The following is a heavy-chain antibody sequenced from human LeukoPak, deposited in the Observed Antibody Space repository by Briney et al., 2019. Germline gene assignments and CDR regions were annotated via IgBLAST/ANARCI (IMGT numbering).Heavy chain of an antibody. D-gene: IGHD3-10*01. CDR3: ARLWFGESNWFDP. J-gene: IGHJ5*02. CDR2: IYHSGST. V-gene: IGHV4-4*02. Sequence: SGTLSLTCAVSGGSISSSNWWSWVRQPPGKGLEWIGEIYHSGSTNYNPSLKSRVTISVDKSKNQFSLKLSSVTAADTAVYYCARLWFGESNWFDPWGQGTLVTVSS. CDR1: GGSISSSNW.